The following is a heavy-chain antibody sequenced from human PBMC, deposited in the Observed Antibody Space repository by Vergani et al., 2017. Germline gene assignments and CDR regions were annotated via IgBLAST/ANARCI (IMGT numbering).Heavy chain of an antibody. J-gene: IGHJ6*02. V-gene: IGHV1-2*02. D-gene: IGHD6-13*01. CDR1: GYTFTGYY. CDR3: ARDGEAAAPRGMDV. CDR2: INPNSGGT. Sequence: QMQLVQSGAEVKKPGASVKVSCKASGYTFTGYYMHWVRQAPGQGLEWMGWINPNSGGTNYAQKCQGRVTMTRDTSISTAYMELSRLRSDDTAVYYCARDGEAAAPRGMDVWGQGTTVTVSS.